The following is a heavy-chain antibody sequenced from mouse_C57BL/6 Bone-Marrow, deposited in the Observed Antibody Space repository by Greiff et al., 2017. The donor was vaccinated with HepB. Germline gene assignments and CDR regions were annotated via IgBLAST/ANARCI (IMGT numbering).Heavy chain of an antibody. CDR1: GFTFNTYA. Sequence: EVKLVESGGGLVQPKGSLKLSCAASGFTFNTYAMHWVRQAPGKGLEWVARIRSKSSNYATYYADSVKDRFTISRDDSQSMLYLQMNNLKTEDTAMYYCVRPFYGSSYNYYAMDYWGQGTSVTVSS. D-gene: IGHD1-1*01. CDR3: VRPFYGSSYNYYAMDY. V-gene: IGHV10-3*01. CDR2: IRSKSSNYAT. J-gene: IGHJ4*01.